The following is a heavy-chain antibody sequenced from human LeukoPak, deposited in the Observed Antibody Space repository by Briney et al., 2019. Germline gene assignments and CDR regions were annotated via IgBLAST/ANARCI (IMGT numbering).Heavy chain of an antibody. D-gene: IGHD5-18*01. Sequence: SETLSLTCAVYGGSFSGYYWSWIRQPPGKGLEWIGEINHSGSTNYNPSLKSLVTISVDTSKNQFSLKLSSVTAADTAVYYCARATLRGYSYGYGRLDYWGQGTLVTVSS. J-gene: IGHJ4*02. V-gene: IGHV4-34*01. CDR1: GGSFSGYY. CDR3: ARATLRGYSYGYGRLDY. CDR2: INHSGST.